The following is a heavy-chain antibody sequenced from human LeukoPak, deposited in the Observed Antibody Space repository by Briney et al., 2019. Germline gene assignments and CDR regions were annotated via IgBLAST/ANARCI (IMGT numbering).Heavy chain of an antibody. CDR3: ARGGLPRPLDP. Sequence: SETLSLTCAVYGGSFSGYYWSWIRQPPGKGLEWIGEINHSGSTNYNPPLKSRVTISVDTSKNQFSLKLSSVTAADTAVYYCARGGLPRPLDPWGQGTLVTVSS. CDR1: GGSFSGYY. D-gene: IGHD3/OR15-3a*01. CDR2: INHSGST. J-gene: IGHJ5*02. V-gene: IGHV4-34*01.